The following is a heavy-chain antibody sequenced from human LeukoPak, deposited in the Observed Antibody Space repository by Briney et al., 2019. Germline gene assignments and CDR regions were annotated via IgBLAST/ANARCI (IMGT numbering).Heavy chain of an antibody. V-gene: IGHV4-34*01. CDR1: GGSFSGYY. Sequence: SETLSLTCAVYGGSFSGYYWSWIRQPPGKGLEWIGEINHSGSTNYNLSLKSRVTISVDTSKNQFSLKLSSVTAADTAVYYCARFSTGPGYWGQGTLVTVSS. J-gene: IGHJ4*02. CDR2: INHSGST. D-gene: IGHD3-3*02. CDR3: ARFSTGPGY.